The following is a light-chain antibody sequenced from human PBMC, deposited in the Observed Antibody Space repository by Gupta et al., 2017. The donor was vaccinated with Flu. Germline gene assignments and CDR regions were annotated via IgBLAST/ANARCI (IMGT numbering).Light chain of an antibody. Sequence: SALTSPAPVSGSPGQSVTISFTGTSSDVGGYNYVSWYQQHPGKAPKLMIYEVSNRPSRVSNRFSGSKSGNTASLTISGLQAEDEADYYCSSYTSSSTLVFGTGTKVTVL. J-gene: IGLJ1*01. CDR1: SSDVGGYNY. V-gene: IGLV2-14*01. CDR2: EVS. CDR3: SSYTSSSTLV.